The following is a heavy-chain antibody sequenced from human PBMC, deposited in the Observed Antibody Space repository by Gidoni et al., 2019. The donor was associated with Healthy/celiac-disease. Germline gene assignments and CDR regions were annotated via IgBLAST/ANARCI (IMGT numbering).Heavy chain of an antibody. J-gene: IGHJ4*02. CDR3: ARGLRGGSPYYFDY. CDR2: IYSGGST. V-gene: IGHV3-66*01. D-gene: IGHD3-10*01. CDR1: GFTVISSY. Sequence: EVQLVESGGGLVQPGGSLRLSCTAFGFTVISSYMSWVRQAPGKGLEWVSFIYSGGSTYYADSLKGRFPISRDNSKNTLYLQMNSLRAEDTAVYYCARGLRGGSPYYFDYWGQGTLVTVSS.